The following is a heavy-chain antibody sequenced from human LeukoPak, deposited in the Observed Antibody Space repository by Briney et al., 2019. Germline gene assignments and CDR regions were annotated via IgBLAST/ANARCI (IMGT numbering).Heavy chain of an antibody. CDR1: GYNFTNYW. CDR2: IYPSDSDT. Sequence: GASLQISCKGSGYNFTNYWIGWVRQLPGKGLEWMGIIYPSDSDTRYSPSFQGQVTISADKSISTAYLQWSSLKASDTAMYYCAREGAWSQFYFDYWGQGTLVAVSS. J-gene: IGHJ4*02. V-gene: IGHV5-51*01. CDR3: AREGAWSQFYFDY. D-gene: IGHD2-8*01.